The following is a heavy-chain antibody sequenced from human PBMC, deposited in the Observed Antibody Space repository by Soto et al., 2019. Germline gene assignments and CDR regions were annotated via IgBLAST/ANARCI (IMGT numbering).Heavy chain of an antibody. CDR3: ARIRDDILTGTYFDY. Sequence: EVQLLESGGGLVQPGGSLRLSCAASGFTFSSYAMSWVRQAPGKGLEWVSAISGSGGSTYYADSVKGRFTISRDNSKNTLYLQMNSLRAEDTAVYYCARIRDDILTGTYFDYWGQGTLVTVSS. D-gene: IGHD3-9*01. CDR2: ISGSGGST. CDR1: GFTFSSYA. J-gene: IGHJ4*02. V-gene: IGHV3-23*01.